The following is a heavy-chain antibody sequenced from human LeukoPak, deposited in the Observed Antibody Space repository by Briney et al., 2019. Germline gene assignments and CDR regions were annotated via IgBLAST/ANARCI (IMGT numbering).Heavy chain of an antibody. CDR2: ISGPGSST. J-gene: IGHJ4*02. CDR3: AKPSRDFDSSGYSHFDY. V-gene: IGHV3-23*01. Sequence: QPGGSLRLSCAASGFTFSNYAMSWVRQAPGKGLEWVSTISGPGSSTYSADSVKGRFTISRDNSKNTLYLQMHSLRAEDTAIYYCAKPSRDFDSSGYSHFDYWGQGTLVTVSS. D-gene: IGHD3-22*01. CDR1: GFTFSNYA.